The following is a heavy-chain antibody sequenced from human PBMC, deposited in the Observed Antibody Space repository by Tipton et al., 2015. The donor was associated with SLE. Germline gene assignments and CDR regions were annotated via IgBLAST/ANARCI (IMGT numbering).Heavy chain of an antibody. V-gene: IGHV3-7*01. CDR1: GFTFSSYW. Sequence: SLRLSCAASGFTFSSYWMSWVRQAPGKGLEWVANIKQDGSEKYYVDSVKGRFTISRDNAKNSLYLQMNSLRAEDTAVYYCARDQTAVQSAQNYWGQGTLVTVSS. J-gene: IGHJ4*02. D-gene: IGHD1-1*01. CDR3: ARDQTAVQSAQNY. CDR2: IKQDGSEK.